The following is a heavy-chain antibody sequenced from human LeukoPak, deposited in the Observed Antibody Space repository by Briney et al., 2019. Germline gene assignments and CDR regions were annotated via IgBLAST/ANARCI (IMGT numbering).Heavy chain of an antibody. CDR1: GFTISSYA. CDR2: ISSDGGST. V-gene: IGHV3-64D*06. CDR3: VKDRWVDY. D-gene: IGHD4-23*01. Sequence: GGSLRLSCSVSGFTISSYAMHWVRQAPGKGLEYVSSISSDGGSTFYADSVKGRFTISRDNSKNTLSLQMSSLRTEDTAVYYCVKDRWVDYWGQGTLVVVSS. J-gene: IGHJ4*02.